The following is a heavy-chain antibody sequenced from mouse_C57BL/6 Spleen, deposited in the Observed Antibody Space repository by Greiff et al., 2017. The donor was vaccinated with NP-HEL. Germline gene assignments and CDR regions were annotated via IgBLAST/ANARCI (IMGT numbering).Heavy chain of an antibody. D-gene: IGHD2-5*01. Sequence: QVQLQQPGAELVKPGASVKLSCKASGYTFTSYWMQWVKQRPGQGLEWIGEIDPSDSYTNYNQKFKGKATLTVDTSSSTAYMQLSSLTSEDSAVYCCAREGDCSNYEWYYDGWGTGTTVTVAS. CDR2: IDPSDSYT. CDR3: AREGDCSNYEWYYDG. J-gene: IGHJ1*03. V-gene: IGHV1-50*01. CDR1: GYTFTSYW.